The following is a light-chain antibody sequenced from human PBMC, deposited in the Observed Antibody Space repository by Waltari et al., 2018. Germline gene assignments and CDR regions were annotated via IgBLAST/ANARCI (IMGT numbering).Light chain of an antibody. CDR3: QQYNSYPWT. CDR1: QSISSR. J-gene: IGKJ1*01. CDR2: KAS. Sequence: DIQMTQSPSTLSASVGDRVPITCRASQSISSRLAWYQQKPGKAPKLLSYKASSLESGVPSRFSGSGSGTELTLTISSLHPDDFATYYCQQYNSYPWTFGQGTKVEIQ. V-gene: IGKV1-5*03.